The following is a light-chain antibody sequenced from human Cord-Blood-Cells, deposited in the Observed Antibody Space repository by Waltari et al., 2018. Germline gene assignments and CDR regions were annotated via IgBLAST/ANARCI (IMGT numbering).Light chain of an antibody. Sequence: EIVLTHSPATLSLSPGERATLSCRASQSVSSYLAWYQQKPGQAPRLLIYDASNRATGIPDRFSGSGSGTDFTLTISSLEPEDFAVYYCQQRSNWPPWTFGQGTKVEIK. CDR2: DAS. J-gene: IGKJ1*01. CDR3: QQRSNWPPWT. CDR1: QSVSSY. V-gene: IGKV3-11*01.